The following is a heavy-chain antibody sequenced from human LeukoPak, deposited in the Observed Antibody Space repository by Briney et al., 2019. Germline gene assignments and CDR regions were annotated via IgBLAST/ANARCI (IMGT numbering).Heavy chain of an antibody. Sequence: GGSLRLSCAASGFTFSSYGMHWVRQAPGKGLEWVAVISYDGSNKYYADSVKGRFTISRDNSKNTLYLQMNSLRAEDTAVYYCAKDGGGYSGSYNYFDYRGQGTLVTVSS. J-gene: IGHJ4*02. D-gene: IGHD5-12*01. CDR1: GFTFSSYG. CDR2: ISYDGSNK. V-gene: IGHV3-30*18. CDR3: AKDGGGYSGSYNYFDY.